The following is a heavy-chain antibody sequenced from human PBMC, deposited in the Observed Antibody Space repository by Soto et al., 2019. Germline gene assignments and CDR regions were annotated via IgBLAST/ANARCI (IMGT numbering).Heavy chain of an antibody. V-gene: IGHV1-69*01. CDR1: ADTFNSYS. D-gene: IGHD4-17*01. Sequence: QVQLVQSGAEVKKPGSSVKVSCKASADTFNSYSLSWLRQAPGQRLEWMGGITPVFGTADYAQSFEDRLTMTADDSTSAVYMELSSLRSDDPAVYYCARSLEGTTVTNWFDPWGQGALVTVSS. J-gene: IGHJ5*02. CDR3: ARSLEGTTVTNWFDP. CDR2: ITPVFGTA.